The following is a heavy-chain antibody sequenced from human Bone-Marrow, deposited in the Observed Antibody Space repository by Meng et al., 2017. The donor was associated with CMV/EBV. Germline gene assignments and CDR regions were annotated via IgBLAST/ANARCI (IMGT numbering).Heavy chain of an antibody. V-gene: IGHV4-38-2*01. CDR3: ASSNYPLLYYDY. Sequence: SETLSLTCRVSGHSISSDYFWGWVRQPTGKGLEWIGIYDGGSTYYNPSLKSRIVIAVDTSGTQFSLTLSSVTAADTAVYYCASSNYPLLYYDYWVQGTLVTVSS. D-gene: IGHD5-24*01. J-gene: IGHJ4*02. CDR2: IYDGGST. CDR1: GHSISSDYF.